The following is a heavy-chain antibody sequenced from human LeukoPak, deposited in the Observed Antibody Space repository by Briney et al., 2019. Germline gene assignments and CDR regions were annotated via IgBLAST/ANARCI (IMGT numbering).Heavy chain of an antibody. CDR1: GFTFSSYS. CDR2: ISSSGSTI. CDR3: ARDQYYDFWSGPNAFDY. V-gene: IGHV3-48*04. J-gene: IGHJ4*02. Sequence: GGSLRLSCAASGFTFSSYSMNWVRQAPGKGLEWVSYISSSGSTIYYADSVKGRFTISRDNAKNSLYLQMNSLRAEDTAVYYCARDQYYDFWSGPNAFDYWGQGTLVTVSS. D-gene: IGHD3-3*01.